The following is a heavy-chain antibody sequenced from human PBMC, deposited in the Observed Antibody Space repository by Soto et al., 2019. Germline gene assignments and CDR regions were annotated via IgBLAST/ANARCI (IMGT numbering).Heavy chain of an antibody. CDR3: ARDGNCSSTSCYSWDYYYYYGMDV. V-gene: IGHV1-18*01. D-gene: IGHD2-2*02. CDR1: GYTFTSYG. CDR2: ISAYNGNT. Sequence: QVQLVQSGAEVKKPGASVKVSCKASGYTFTSYGISWVRQAPGQGLEWMGWISAYNGNTNYAQKLQGRVTMTTDTSTSTAYMELRSLSSDATAVYYCARDGNCSSTSCYSWDYYYYYGMDVWGQVTTVTVSS. J-gene: IGHJ6*02.